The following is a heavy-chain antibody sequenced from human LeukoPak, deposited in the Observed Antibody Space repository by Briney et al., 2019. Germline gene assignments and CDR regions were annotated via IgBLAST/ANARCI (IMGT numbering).Heavy chain of an antibody. CDR1: GGSISSSSYY. Sequence: SETLSLTCTVSGGSISSSSYYWGWIRQPPGKGLEWIGSIYYSGSTYYNPSLKSRVTISVDTSKNQFSLRLSSVTAADTAVFYCARTDLLTYYDSPNWFDPWGQGTLVTVSS. CDR3: ARTDLLTYYDSPNWFDP. J-gene: IGHJ5*02. D-gene: IGHD3-22*01. V-gene: IGHV4-39*01. CDR2: IYYSGST.